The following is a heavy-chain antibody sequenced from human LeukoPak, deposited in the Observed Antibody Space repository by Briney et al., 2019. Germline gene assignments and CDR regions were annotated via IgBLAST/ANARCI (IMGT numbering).Heavy chain of an antibody. J-gene: IGHJ4*02. CDR1: GFTFSNYY. CDR3: ARHYMSSSEAY. CDR2: ISSSSSYI. D-gene: IGHD6-6*01. V-gene: IGHV3-21*01. Sequence: GGSLRLSCAASGFTFSNYYMTWVRQAPGKGLEWVSSISSSSSYIYYADSVKGRFTISRDNAKNSLYLQMNTLRAVDTAVHYCARHYMSSSEAYWGQGTLVTVSS.